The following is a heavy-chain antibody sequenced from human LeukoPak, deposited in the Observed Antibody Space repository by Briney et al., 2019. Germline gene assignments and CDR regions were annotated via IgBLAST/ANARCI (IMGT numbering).Heavy chain of an antibody. CDR2: IKWNGDST. Sequence: PGGSLRLSCAASGFTFDDYGMNWVRQAPGKGLEWVSGIKWNGDSTGYADSVKGRFTISRDNAKNSLYLQMNSLGAEDTALYYCARGRGGWPNYYFDYWGQGNLVTVSS. D-gene: IGHD1-26*01. V-gene: IGHV3-20*04. CDR1: GFTFDDYG. CDR3: ARGRGGWPNYYFDY. J-gene: IGHJ4*02.